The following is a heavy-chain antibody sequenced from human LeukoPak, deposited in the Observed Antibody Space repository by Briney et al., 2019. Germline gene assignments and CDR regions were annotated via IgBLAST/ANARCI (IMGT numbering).Heavy chain of an antibody. CDR2: IKSKTDGGTT. V-gene: IGHV3-15*01. CDR3: TTGLLAGPMVRGVLITGTTFDY. CDR1: GFTFSNAW. D-gene: IGHD3-10*01. Sequence: PGGSLRLSCAASGFTFSNAWMSWVRQAPGKGLEWVGRIKSKTDGGTTDYAAPVKGRFTISRDDSKNTLYLQMNSLKTEDTAVYYCTTGLLAGPMVRGVLITGTTFDYWGQGTLVTVSS. J-gene: IGHJ4*02.